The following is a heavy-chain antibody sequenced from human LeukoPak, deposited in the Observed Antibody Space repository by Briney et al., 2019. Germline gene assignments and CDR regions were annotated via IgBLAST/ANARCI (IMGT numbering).Heavy chain of an antibody. D-gene: IGHD6-19*01. Sequence: PGRSLRLSCAASGFTFSSYGMHWVRQAPGKGLEWVAVIWYDGSNKYYADSVKGRFTISRGNSKNTLYLQMNSLRAEDTAVYYCAKDLYSGIAVAGTLQHWGQGTLVTVSS. CDR3: AKDLYSGIAVAGTLQH. CDR1: GFTFSSYG. J-gene: IGHJ1*01. V-gene: IGHV3-33*06. CDR2: IWYDGSNK.